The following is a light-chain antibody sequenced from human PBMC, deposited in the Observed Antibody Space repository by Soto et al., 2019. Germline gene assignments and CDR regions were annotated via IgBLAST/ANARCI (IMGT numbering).Light chain of an antibody. Sequence: DIEMTQSPSTLSASVGNRGTITCRASQSVSIWLAWYQQKPGKSPKLLIYHASTLGSGVPSRFSGSGSGTEFTLSISSLQPDDFATYYCQQYNSYSTFGQGTKVDI. V-gene: IGKV1-5*01. J-gene: IGKJ1*01. CDR2: HAS. CDR3: QQYNSYST. CDR1: QSVSIW.